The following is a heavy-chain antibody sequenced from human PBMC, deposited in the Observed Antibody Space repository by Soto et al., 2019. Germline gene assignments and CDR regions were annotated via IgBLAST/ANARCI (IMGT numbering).Heavy chain of an antibody. CDR1: GFTFSSYS. V-gene: IGHV3-21*01. D-gene: IGHD3-22*01. Sequence: GGSLRLSCAASGFTFSSYSMNWVRQAPGKGLEWVSSISSSSSYIYYADSVKGRFTISRDNAKNSLYLQMNSLRAEDTAVYYCARDWYYDSSGYPHRRQIFDYWGQGTLVTVSS. CDR3: ARDWYYDSSGYPHRRQIFDY. CDR2: ISSSSSYI. J-gene: IGHJ4*02.